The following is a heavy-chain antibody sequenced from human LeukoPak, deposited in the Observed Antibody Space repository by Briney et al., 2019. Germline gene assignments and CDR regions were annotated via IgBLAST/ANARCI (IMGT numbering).Heavy chain of an antibody. CDR3: ARRSPYCSSTSCYTRWFDP. J-gene: IGHJ5*02. Sequence: PSETLSLTCAVYDGSFNGYYWNWIRQPPGKGLEWNGEINHSGSTNYNPSLKSRVTISVDTSKNQFSMKLSSVTAADTAVYYCARRSPYCSSTSCYTRWFDPWGQGTLVTVSS. CDR1: DGSFNGYY. V-gene: IGHV4-34*01. D-gene: IGHD2-2*02. CDR2: INHSGST.